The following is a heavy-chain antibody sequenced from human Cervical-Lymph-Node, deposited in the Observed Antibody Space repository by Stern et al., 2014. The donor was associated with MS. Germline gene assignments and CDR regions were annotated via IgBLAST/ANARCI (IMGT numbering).Heavy chain of an antibody. CDR3: ARDNDDNGMDV. D-gene: IGHD1-1*01. Sequence: QVQLVQSGAEVKNPGSSVKVACMASGGTSSNYGVSWVRQAPGQGLDWMGGTIPIFGTTHCAQKFQGRVAITADNSMSTVYMELTGLTSADTAVYYCARDNDDNGMDVWGQGTTVTVSS. CDR1: GGTSSNYG. V-gene: IGHV1-69*06. CDR2: TIPIFGTT. J-gene: IGHJ6*02.